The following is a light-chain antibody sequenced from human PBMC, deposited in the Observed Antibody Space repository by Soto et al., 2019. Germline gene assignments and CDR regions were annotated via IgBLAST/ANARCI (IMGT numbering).Light chain of an antibody. V-gene: IGKV3-11*01. J-gene: IGKJ4*01. Sequence: EIVLTQAPATLSLSPGERATLSCRASHGVSSCLAWYQQKPGQAPRVLMYDTSNRATGIPARFSGSGSGTDFTLTISSLEPEDFAVYYCQQRSNWPWTFGGGTKVEIK. CDR2: DTS. CDR1: HGVSSC. CDR3: QQRSNWPWT.